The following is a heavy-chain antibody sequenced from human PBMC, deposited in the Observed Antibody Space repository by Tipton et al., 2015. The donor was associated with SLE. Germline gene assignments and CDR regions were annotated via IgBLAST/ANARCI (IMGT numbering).Heavy chain of an antibody. D-gene: IGHD3-10*01. CDR1: GLTFSSYA. J-gene: IGHJ4*02. Sequence: SLRLSCAASGLTFSSYAMSWVRQAPGKGLEWVSSIRNSGDTTYYADSVTGRFTISRDNSKNTLYLQMNSLRAEDTALYYCAKAGLNYCGDYWGQGTLVAVSS. CDR2: IRNSGDTT. CDR3: AKAGLNYCGDY. V-gene: IGHV3-23*01.